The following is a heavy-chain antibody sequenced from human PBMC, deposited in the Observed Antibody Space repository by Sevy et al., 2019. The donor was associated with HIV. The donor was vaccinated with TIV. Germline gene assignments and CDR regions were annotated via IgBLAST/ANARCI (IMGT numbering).Heavy chain of an antibody. D-gene: IGHD6-13*01. CDR2: IYYSGST. CDR1: GGSISSYY. V-gene: IGHV4-59*01. Sequence: ETLSLTCTVSGGSISSYYWSWIRQPPGKGLEWIGYIYYSGSTNYNPSLKSRVTISVDTSKNQFSLKLSSVTAADTAVYYCARITVAAAGYYYYYYYMDVWGKGTTVTVSS. CDR3: ARITVAAAGYYYYYYYMDV. J-gene: IGHJ6*03.